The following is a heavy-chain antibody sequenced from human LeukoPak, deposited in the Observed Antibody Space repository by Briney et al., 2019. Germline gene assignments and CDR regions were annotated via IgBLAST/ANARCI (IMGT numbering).Heavy chain of an antibody. V-gene: IGHV1-46*01. D-gene: IGHD4-23*01. CDR3: ARSYGGKGAFDI. CDR1: GYTFTSYY. CDR2: INPSGGST. Sequence: ASVKVSCKASGYTFTSYYMHWVRQAPGQGLERMGIINPSGGSTSYAQKFQGRVTMTRDTSTSTVYMELSSLRSEDTAVYYCARSYGGKGAFDIWGQGTMVTVSS. J-gene: IGHJ3*02.